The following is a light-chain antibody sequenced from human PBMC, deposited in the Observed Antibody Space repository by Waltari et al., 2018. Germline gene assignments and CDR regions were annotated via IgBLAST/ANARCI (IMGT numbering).Light chain of an antibody. CDR2: LGS. CDR3: MQALQTKT. V-gene: IGKV2-28*01. CDR1: QSLLHSNGYNY. J-gene: IGKJ1*01. Sequence: DIVMTQSPLSLPVTPGEPASISCRSSQSLLHSNGYNYLDWYLQKPGPSPQLLIYLGSNRASGVPDRFSGSGSGTEFTLKISRVEAEDVGVYYCMQALQTKTFGQGTKVEIK.